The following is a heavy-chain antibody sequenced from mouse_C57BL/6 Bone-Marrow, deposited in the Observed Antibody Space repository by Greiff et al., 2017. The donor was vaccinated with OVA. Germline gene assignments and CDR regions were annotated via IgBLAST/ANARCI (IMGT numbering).Heavy chain of an antibody. J-gene: IGHJ2*01. CDR3: TTREVYYGNPWYFDY. V-gene: IGHV14-1*01. Sequence: EVQLQQSGAELVRPGASVKLSCTASGFNIKDYYMHWVKQRPEQGLEWIGRIDPEDGDTEYAPKFQGKATMTADTSSNTAYLQLSSLTSEDTAVYYCTTREVYYGNPWYFDYWGQGTTLTVSS. CDR2: IDPEDGDT. D-gene: IGHD2-1*01. CDR1: GFNIKDYY.